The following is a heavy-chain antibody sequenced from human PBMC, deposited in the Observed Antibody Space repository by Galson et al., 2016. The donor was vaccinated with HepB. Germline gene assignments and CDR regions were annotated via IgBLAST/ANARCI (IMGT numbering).Heavy chain of an antibody. Sequence: SLRLSCAGSGFIFSTYAMNWVRQAPGKGLEWVSSIRGSGGGIDYADSVKGRFTISRDNSKNTLYLQMSSLRAEDTAVYYWAKGRGSRLTMVRGVLDPFDIWGQGTLVTVSS. V-gene: IGHV3-23*01. CDR2: IRGSGGGI. J-gene: IGHJ3*02. CDR1: GFIFSTYA. CDR3: AKGRGSRLTMVRGVLDPFDI. D-gene: IGHD3-10*01.